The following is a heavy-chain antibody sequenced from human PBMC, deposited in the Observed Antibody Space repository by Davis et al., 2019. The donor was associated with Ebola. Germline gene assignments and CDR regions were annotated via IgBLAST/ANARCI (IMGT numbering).Heavy chain of an antibody. D-gene: IGHD1-14*01. Sequence: AASVKVSCKASGYTFTGYYLHWVRQAPGQGLEWMGRIYPFNGATNFADNFQGRVTMTTDMSITTAYMELSSLNSDDTAIYYCARPILPEVTHCGVDYWGQGTLVTVSS. V-gene: IGHV1-2*06. CDR1: GYTFTGYY. CDR2: IYPFNGAT. CDR3: ARPILPEVTHCGVDY. J-gene: IGHJ4*02.